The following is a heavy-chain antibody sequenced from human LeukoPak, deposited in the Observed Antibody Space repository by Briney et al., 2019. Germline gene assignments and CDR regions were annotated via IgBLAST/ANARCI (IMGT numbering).Heavy chain of an antibody. CDR1: GGSVSSGSYY. Sequence: PSETLSLTCTVSGGSVSSGSYYWSWIRQSPGKGLEWIGNVYYIGTTSYNSSLQSRVTISVDTSKNQFSLEVTSVTAADTAVYYCARNTSSSPWFDPWGQGTLVTVSS. V-gene: IGHV4-61*01. J-gene: IGHJ5*02. D-gene: IGHD6-6*01. CDR2: VYYIGTT. CDR3: ARNTSSSPWFDP.